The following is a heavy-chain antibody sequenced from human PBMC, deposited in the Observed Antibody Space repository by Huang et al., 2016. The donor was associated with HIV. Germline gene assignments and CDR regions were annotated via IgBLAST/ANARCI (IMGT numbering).Heavy chain of an antibody. Sequence: QVRLDQWGAGLLKPSETLTLTCAVYGDSLSGFFWSWIRQSPGRGLEWIGDITQSGRTNYNPSLKSRVTIAIDTSKKQFSLKLKSVTADDTSTYYCARGRGTSWSFFDTWGQGSFVTVSS. J-gene: IGHJ5*02. CDR2: ITQSGRT. CDR3: ARGRGTSWSFFDT. D-gene: IGHD2-2*01. V-gene: IGHV4-34*01. CDR1: GDSLSGFF.